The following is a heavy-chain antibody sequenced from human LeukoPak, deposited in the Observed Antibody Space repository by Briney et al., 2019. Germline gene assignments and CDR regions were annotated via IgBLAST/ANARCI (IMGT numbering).Heavy chain of an antibody. J-gene: IGHJ4*02. CDR3: ARDLGLSVGVTPFAS. V-gene: IGHV3-23*01. Sequence: GSLRLSCAASGFTFSTYAMSWVRQAPGKGLEWVSSICGSGSSIHCVDSYYRDSVKGRFTISRDNSKDTLYLQMNSLRTEDTAVYYCARDLGLSVGVTPFASWGRGTLVTVSS. CDR2: ICGSGSSIHCVDS. D-gene: IGHD1-26*01. CDR1: GFTFSTYA.